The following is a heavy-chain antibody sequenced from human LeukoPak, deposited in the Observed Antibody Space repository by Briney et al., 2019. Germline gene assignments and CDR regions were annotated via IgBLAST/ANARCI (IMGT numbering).Heavy chain of an antibody. CDR3: ATSAGIAAAGTPDYGMDV. Sequence: GGSLRLSCAASGFTFSDYYMSWIRQAPGKGLEWVSYISSSGSTIYYADSVKGRFTISRDNAKNSLYLQMNSLGAEDTAVYYCATSAGIAAAGTPDYGMDVWGQGTTVTVSS. CDR2: ISSSGSTI. J-gene: IGHJ6*02. D-gene: IGHD6-13*01. CDR1: GFTFSDYY. V-gene: IGHV3-11*01.